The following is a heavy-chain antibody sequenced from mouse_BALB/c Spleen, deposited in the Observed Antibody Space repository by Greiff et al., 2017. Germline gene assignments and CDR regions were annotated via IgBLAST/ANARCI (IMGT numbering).Heavy chain of an antibody. J-gene: IGHJ4*01. CDR2: ISSGGSYT. V-gene: IGHV5-9-3*01. CDR3: ARGGGNSNAMDY. CDR1: GFTFSSYA. D-gene: IGHD2-1*01. Sequence: EVQLVESGGGLVKPGGSLKLSCAASGFTFSSYAMSWVRQTPEKRLEWVATISSGGSYTYYPDSVKGRFTISRDNAKNTLYLQMSSLRSEDTAMYYCARGGGNSNAMDYWCQGTSVTVSS.